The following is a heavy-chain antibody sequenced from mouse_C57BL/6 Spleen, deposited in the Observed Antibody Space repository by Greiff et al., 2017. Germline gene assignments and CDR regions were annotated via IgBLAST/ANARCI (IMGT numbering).Heavy chain of an antibody. CDR2: IYPGSGST. CDR1: GYTFTSYW. Sequence: VKLQQPGAELVKPGASVKMSCKASGYTFTSYWITWVKQRPGQGLEWIGDIYPGSGSTNYNEKFKSKATLTVDTSSSTAYMQLSSLTSEDSAVYYCARKGQLRLRLDYWGQGTTLTVSS. D-gene: IGHD3-2*02. CDR3: ARKGQLRLRLDY. V-gene: IGHV1-55*01. J-gene: IGHJ2*01.